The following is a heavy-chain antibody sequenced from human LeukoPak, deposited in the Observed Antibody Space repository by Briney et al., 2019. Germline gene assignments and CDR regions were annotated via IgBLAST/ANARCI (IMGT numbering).Heavy chain of an antibody. J-gene: IGHJ6*03. V-gene: IGHV4-4*07. Sequence: PSETLSLTCTVSGGSISSYYWSWIRQPAGPGLERIGRIYTSGSTNYNPSLKSRVTMSVDTSKNQFSLKLSSVTAAVTAVNYCAASQLNYYYYYMDVWGKGTTVTVSS. D-gene: IGHD2-2*01. CDR1: GGSISSYY. CDR2: IYTSGST. CDR3: AASQLNYYYYYMDV.